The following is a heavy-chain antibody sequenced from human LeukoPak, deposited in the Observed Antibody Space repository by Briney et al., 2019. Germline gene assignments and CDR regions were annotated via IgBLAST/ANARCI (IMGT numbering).Heavy chain of an antibody. D-gene: IGHD3-3*01. V-gene: IGHV4-61*02. CDR2: IYTSGST. CDR3: ARDKAEVDFWSGPYYYYYMDV. Sequence: PSETLSLTCTVSGGSISSGSYYWSWIRQPAGKGLEWIGRIYTSGSTNYNPSLKSRVTISVDTSKNQFSLKLSSVTAADTAVYYCARDKAEVDFWSGPYYYYYMDVWGKGTTVTVSS. J-gene: IGHJ6*03. CDR1: GGSISSGSYY.